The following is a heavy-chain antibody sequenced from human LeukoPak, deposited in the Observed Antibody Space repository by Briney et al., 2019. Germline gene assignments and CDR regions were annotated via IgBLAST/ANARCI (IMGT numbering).Heavy chain of an antibody. Sequence: ASVKVSCKASGYTFTTYYIHWVRQAPGQGLEWLGIINPVGGSANYAQNFQGRITMTRDTSTSTVYMELNSLRSEDTAAYYCARATSGSYWGGSDYWGQGTLVTVSS. D-gene: IGHD7-27*01. V-gene: IGHV1-46*01. J-gene: IGHJ4*02. CDR1: GYTFTTYY. CDR3: ARATSGSYWGGSDY. CDR2: INPVGGSA.